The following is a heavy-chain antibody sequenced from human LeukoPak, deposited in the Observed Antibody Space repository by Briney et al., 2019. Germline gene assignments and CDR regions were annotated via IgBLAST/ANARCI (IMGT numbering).Heavy chain of an antibody. D-gene: IGHD5-24*01. Sequence: GKSLTLSCVVSGFNFDNFAMHWVRQPLGKGLEWVAVISHDGRTKYYADSMKGRITISRDNSKNTLFLQMNNLRSEDTAVYFCARPSPPGDGYNPPDHWGQGTLVTVSS. CDR1: GFNFDNFA. V-gene: IGHV3-30*04. CDR3: ARPSPPGDGYNPPDH. J-gene: IGHJ4*02. CDR2: ISHDGRTK.